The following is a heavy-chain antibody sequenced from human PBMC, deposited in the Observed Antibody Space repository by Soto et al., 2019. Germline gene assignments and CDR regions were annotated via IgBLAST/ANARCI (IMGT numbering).Heavy chain of an antibody. Sequence: LRLSCAASGFNVSRNYMSWIRQAPGKGLEWVALVFTGDNTFYADSVKGRFTISRDSSKNTLSLQMNSLRAEDTAVYYCATRIAATGRYYFDSWGQGTLVTVSS. CDR3: ATRIAATGRYYFDS. J-gene: IGHJ4*02. CDR2: VFTGDNT. CDR1: GFNVSRNY. D-gene: IGHD6-13*01. V-gene: IGHV3-53*01.